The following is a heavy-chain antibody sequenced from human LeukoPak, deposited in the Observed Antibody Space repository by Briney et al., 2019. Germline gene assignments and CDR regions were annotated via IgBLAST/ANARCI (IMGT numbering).Heavy chain of an antibody. CDR2: INPKNGGT. CDR3: ARGRGVTTAGTSWFDP. D-gene: IGHD6-13*01. Sequence: ASVKVSCKASGYTLTDYYVYWVRQAPGQGLEWMGWINPKNGGTRYAQKFQGWVTVSRDTSISTACMELSTLKSDDTAVYYCARGRGVTTAGTSWFDPWGQGTLVIVSS. CDR1: GYTLTDYY. J-gene: IGHJ5*02. V-gene: IGHV1-2*04.